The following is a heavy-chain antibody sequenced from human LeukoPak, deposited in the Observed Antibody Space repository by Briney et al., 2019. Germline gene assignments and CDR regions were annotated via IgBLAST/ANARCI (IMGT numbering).Heavy chain of an antibody. CDR1: GFTFSSYA. Sequence: GGSLRLSCAASGFTFSSYAMSWVRQAPGKGLEWVSAISGSGGSTYYADSVKGRFTISRDNSKNTLYLQMNSLRAEDTAVYYCAKDDLIVVVPAAHDYWGQGTLVTVSS. CDR2: ISGSGGST. D-gene: IGHD2-2*01. J-gene: IGHJ4*02. V-gene: IGHV3-23*01. CDR3: AKDDLIVVVPAAHDY.